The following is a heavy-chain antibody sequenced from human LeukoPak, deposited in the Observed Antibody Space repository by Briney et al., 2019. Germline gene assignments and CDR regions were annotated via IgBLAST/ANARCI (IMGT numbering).Heavy chain of an antibody. D-gene: IGHD2-2*01. CDR2: IIPIFGTA. V-gene: IGHV1-69*13. CDR1: GYTFTSYG. J-gene: IGHJ6*03. CDR3: ARDRIVVVPAAKNYYYYMDV. Sequence: SVKVSCKASGYTFTSYGISWVRQAPGQGLEWMGGIIPIFGTANYAQKFQGRVTITADESTSTAYMELSSLRSEDTAVYYCARDRIVVVPAAKNYYYYMDVWGKGTTVTISS.